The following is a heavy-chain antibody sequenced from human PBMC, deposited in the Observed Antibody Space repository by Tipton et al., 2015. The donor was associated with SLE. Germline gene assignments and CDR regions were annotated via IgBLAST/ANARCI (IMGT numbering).Heavy chain of an antibody. D-gene: IGHD3-10*01. CDR1: GGSINSYNW. Sequence: SLRLSCAVSGGSINSYNWWTWVRQPPGKGLEWIGEIYHSGTTNYNPSLKSRITISLDKSNNHFSLRLSSLTAADTAVYYCARVRFAGAGDYYYYMDVWAKGTPVTVSS. CDR2: IYHSGTT. CDR3: ARVRFAGAGDYYYYMDV. V-gene: IGHV4-4*02. J-gene: IGHJ6*03.